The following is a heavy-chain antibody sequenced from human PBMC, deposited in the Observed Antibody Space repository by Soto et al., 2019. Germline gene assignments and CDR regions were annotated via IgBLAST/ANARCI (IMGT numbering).Heavy chain of an antibody. V-gene: IGHV1-69*01. Sequence: QVQLVQSGPEVKKPGSSVKVSCEASGGTFSNFAVNWVRQAPGQGLEWVGGIIPLFNVAKYAQKFAGRVTIVADDSTSTAYMDLSSLRSDDTAVYYSAASGRDALGYDYKDTEGLDIWGQGTMVTVSS. CDR2: IIPLFNVA. J-gene: IGHJ3*02. CDR1: GGTFSNFA. D-gene: IGHD4-4*01. CDR3: AASGRDALGYDYKDTEGLDI.